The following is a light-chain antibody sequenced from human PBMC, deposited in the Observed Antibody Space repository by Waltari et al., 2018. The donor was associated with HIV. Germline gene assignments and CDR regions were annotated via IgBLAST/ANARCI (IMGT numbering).Light chain of an antibody. Sequence: QSALTQPPSASRSPGQPFPISSPGTRSDLGACNYVPWFQQPPGKAPNIMIYDVTKRPSGVPDRFSGSKSGNTASLTVSGLQAEDEADYYCASHAGSKDVFGGGTRLTVL. V-gene: IGLV2-8*01. J-gene: IGLJ2*01. CDR3: ASHAGSKDV. CDR1: RSDLGACNY. CDR2: DVT.